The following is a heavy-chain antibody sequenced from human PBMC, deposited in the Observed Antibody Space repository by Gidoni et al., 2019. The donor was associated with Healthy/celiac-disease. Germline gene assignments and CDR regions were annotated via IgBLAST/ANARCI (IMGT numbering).Heavy chain of an antibody. Sequence: EVQLLESGGGLVQPGGSLRLSCASSAFTFRSYAMSWVRQAPGKGLEWVSAISGSGGSTYYADSVKGRFTISRDNSKNTLYLQMNSLRAEDTAVYYCAKWGGQRVTTGYFDYWGQGTLVTVSS. CDR1: AFTFRSYA. CDR3: AKWGGQRVTTGYFDY. V-gene: IGHV3-23*01. D-gene: IGHD4-4*01. J-gene: IGHJ4*02. CDR2: ISGSGGST.